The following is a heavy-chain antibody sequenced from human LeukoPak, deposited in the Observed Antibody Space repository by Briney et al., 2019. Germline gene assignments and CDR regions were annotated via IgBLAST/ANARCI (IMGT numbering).Heavy chain of an antibody. CDR1: GSTFNNYW. J-gene: IGHJ4*02. D-gene: IGHD6-13*01. CDR3: AKGLIAAAGSRTFDY. V-gene: IGHV3-74*01. Sequence: GGSLRLSCAASGSTFNNYWIHWVRQAPGSGLVWVSRINIDGSQTTYVDSVKGRFTISRDNAKNTLYLQMNSLRAEDTAVYYCAKGLIAAAGSRTFDYWGQGTLVTVSS. CDR2: INIDGSQT.